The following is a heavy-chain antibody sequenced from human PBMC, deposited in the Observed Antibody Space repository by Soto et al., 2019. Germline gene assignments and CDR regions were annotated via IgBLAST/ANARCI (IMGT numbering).Heavy chain of an antibody. CDR1: GVKCGDSG. D-gene: IGHD3-9*01. J-gene: IGHJ4*02. CDR2: IRSKANSYAT. CDR3: TTYPLYYDILTGYSHLDY. V-gene: IGHV3-73*01. Sequence: LRLRKGAAGVKCGDSGGRWISQKNGKGLEWVGRIRSKANSYATAYAASVKGRFTISRDDSKNTAYLQMNSLKTEDTAVYYCTTYPLYYDILTGYSHLDYWGQGTLVTVSS.